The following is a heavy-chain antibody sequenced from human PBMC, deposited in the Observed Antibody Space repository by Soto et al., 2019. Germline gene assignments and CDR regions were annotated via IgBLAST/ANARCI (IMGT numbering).Heavy chain of an antibody. CDR1: GGSTSSYY. D-gene: IGHD6-13*01. CDR3: ARRYSSSVDY. V-gene: IGHV4-59*08. Sequence: PSATLSLTCPVSGGSTSSYYWSWIRQPPGKGLEWIGYIYYSGSTNYNPSLKSRVTISVDTSKNQFSLKLSSVTAADTAVYYCARRYSSSVDYWGQRNLVTVS. J-gene: IGHJ4*02. CDR2: IYYSGST.